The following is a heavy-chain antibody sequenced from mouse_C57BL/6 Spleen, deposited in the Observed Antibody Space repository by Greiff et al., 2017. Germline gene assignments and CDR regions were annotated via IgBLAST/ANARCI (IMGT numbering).Heavy chain of an antibody. CDR2: IDPSDSYT. J-gene: IGHJ4*01. V-gene: IGHV1-69*01. CDR3: ALDYECYYYAMDY. D-gene: IGHD2-4*01. CDR1: GYTFTSYW. Sequence: QVQLQQPGAELVMPGASVTLSCKASGYTFTSYWMHWVKQRPGQGLEWIGEIDPSDSYTNYNQKFKGKSTLTVDKSSSTAYMQLSSLTSEDSAVYYCALDYECYYYAMDYWGQGTSVTVSS.